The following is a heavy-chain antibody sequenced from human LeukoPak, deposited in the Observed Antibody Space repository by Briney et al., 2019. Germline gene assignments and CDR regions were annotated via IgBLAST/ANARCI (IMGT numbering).Heavy chain of an antibody. CDR1: GGSISSYY. J-gene: IGHJ4*02. CDR2: IYYSGST. V-gene: IGHV4-59*01. D-gene: IGHD3-10*01. CDR3: ARGGDYGSGIYYLGGDY. Sequence: SETLSLTCTVSGGSISSYYWSWIRQPPGKGLEWIGYIYYSGSTNYNPSLKSRVTISVDTSKNQFSLKLSSVTAADTAVYYCARGGDYGSGIYYLGGDYWGQGTLVTVSS.